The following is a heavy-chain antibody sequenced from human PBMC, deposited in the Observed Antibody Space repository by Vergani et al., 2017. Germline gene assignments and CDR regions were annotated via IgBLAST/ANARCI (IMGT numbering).Heavy chain of an antibody. J-gene: IGHJ4*02. CDR1: GFTFSSYS. V-gene: IGHV3-21*01. CDR2: ISSSSSYI. Sequence: EVQLVESGGGLVKPGGSLRLSCAASGFTFSSYSMNWVRQAPGKGLEWVSSISSSSSYIYYADSVKGRFTISRDNAKNSLYLQMNSLRAEDTAVYYCARGLAYYYGSGSYQFDYWGQGTLVTVSS. D-gene: IGHD3-10*01. CDR3: ARGLAYYYGSGSYQFDY.